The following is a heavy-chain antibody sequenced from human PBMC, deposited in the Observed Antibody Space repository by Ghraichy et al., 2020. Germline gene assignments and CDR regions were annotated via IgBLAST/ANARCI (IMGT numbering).Heavy chain of an antibody. V-gene: IGHV4-59*08. J-gene: IGHJ4*02. CDR1: GESVSSYY. D-gene: IGHD4-23*01. CDR2: IYSKGTP. CDR3: ARRRAVVTQCQVTPVPYYYFYF. Sequence: SETLSLTCTVSGESVSSYYWSWIRQSPGRGLELIGYIYSKGTPKYNPSLNSRVTMSVDTAKNQFSLSLSSVTAADTALYYCARRRAVVTQCQVTPVPYYYFYFWGQGTLVTASS.